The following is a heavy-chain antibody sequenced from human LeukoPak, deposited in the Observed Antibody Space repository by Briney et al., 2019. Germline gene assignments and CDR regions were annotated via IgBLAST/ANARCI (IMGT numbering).Heavy chain of an antibody. J-gene: IGHJ1*01. CDR2: IKQDGSEK. V-gene: IGHV3-7*01. CDR3: ARAFAAYCGGDCCPEYFQH. Sequence: GGSLRLSCAASGFTFSSYWMSWVRQAPGKGLEWVANIKQDGSEKYYVDSVKGRFTISRDNAKNSLYLQMNSLRAEDTAVYYCARAFAAYCGGDCCPEYFQHWGQGTLVTVSS. CDR1: GFTFSSYW. D-gene: IGHD2-21*02.